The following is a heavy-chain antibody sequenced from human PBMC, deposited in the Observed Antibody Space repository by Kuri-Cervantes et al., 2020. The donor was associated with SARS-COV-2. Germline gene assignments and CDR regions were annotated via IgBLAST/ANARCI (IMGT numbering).Heavy chain of an antibody. V-gene: IGHV3-66*02. D-gene: IGHD3-3*01. CDR2: IYSGGST. J-gene: IGHJ4*02. CDR3: ASQLLEVFDY. Sequence: GESLKISCAASGFTVSSNYMSWVRQAPGKGLEWVSVIYSGGSTYYADSVKGRFTISRDNSKNTLYLQMNSLRAEDTAVYYCASQLLEVFDYWGQGTLVTVSS. CDR1: GFTVSSNY.